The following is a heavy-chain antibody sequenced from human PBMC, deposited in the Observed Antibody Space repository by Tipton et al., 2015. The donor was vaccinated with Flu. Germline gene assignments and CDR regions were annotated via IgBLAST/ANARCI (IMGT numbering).Heavy chain of an antibody. CDR2: VYYSGST. Sequence: TLSLTCTVSGGSIRSSSYYWGWIRQPPGKGLEWIGSVYYSGSTYYNPSLKSRVTISLDTSKNHFSLKLTSVTAADTALYYCARRDYSNYVSEPKNWFDPWGQGTLVTVSS. V-gene: IGHV4-39*02. CDR3: ARRDYSNYVSEPKNWFDP. D-gene: IGHD4-11*01. CDR1: GGSIRSSSYY. J-gene: IGHJ5*02.